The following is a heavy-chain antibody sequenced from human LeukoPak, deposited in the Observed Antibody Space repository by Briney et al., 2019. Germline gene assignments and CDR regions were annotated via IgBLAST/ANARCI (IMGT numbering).Heavy chain of an antibody. CDR1: GYTFTVYN. Sequence: ASVKVSFTASGYTFTVYNMHWVRQAPGQGLEWMGWINPNSGGTDFAQKFQGRVTMTRDTSISTAYMELSSLRSDDTAVYYCARLRSVVDYGDYGGQGTLVTVSS. CDR2: INPNSGGT. D-gene: IGHD2-15*01. V-gene: IGHV1-2*02. CDR3: ARLRSVVDYGDY. J-gene: IGHJ4*02.